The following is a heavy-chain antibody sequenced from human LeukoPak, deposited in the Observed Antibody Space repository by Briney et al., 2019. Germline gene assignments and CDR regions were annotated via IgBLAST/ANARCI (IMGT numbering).Heavy chain of an antibody. CDR1: GFTFDDYG. Sequence: PGGSLRLSCAASGFTFDDYGMSWVRQAPGKGLEWVSGINWSGGSTGFADSVKGRFTISRDNAKNSLYLQMNSLRAEDTALYYCTILTGSFDIWGQGTMVTVSS. J-gene: IGHJ3*02. V-gene: IGHV3-20*04. CDR2: INWSGGST. CDR3: TILTGSFDI. D-gene: IGHD3-9*01.